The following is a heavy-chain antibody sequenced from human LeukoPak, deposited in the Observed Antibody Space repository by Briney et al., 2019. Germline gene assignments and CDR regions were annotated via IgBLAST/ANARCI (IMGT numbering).Heavy chain of an antibody. CDR3: ARDEGYYYDSSGYYFGY. CDR1: GGSISSGGYY. Sequence: PSETLSLTCTVSGGSISSGGYYWSWIRQHPGKGLEWIGYIYYSGSTYYNPSLKSRVTISVDTSKSQFSLKLSSVTAADTAVYYCARDEGYYYDSSGYYFGYWGQGTLVTVSS. D-gene: IGHD3-22*01. CDR2: IYYSGST. V-gene: IGHV4-31*03. J-gene: IGHJ4*02.